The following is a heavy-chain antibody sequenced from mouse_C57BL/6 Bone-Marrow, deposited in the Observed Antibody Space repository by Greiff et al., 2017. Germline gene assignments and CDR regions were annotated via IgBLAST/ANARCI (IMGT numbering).Heavy chain of an antibody. CDR3: ARSRAYYGFDGGAIDY. CDR1: GYTFTDYY. V-gene: IGHV1-75*01. CDR2: IFPGSGST. Sequence: QVQLKESGPELVKPGDSVKISCKASGYTFTDYYINWVKQRPGQGLEWIGWIFPGSGSTYYNEKFQGKATLTVDKYSCTASMLISSLTSEDSAVYFCARSRAYYGFDGGAIDYWGQGTTRTVSS. J-gene: IGHJ2*01. D-gene: IGHD2-9*01.